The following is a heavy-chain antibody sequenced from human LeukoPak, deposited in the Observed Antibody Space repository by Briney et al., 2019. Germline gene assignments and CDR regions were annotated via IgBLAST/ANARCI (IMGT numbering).Heavy chain of an antibody. J-gene: IGHJ4*02. D-gene: IGHD1-20*01. V-gene: IGHV4-31*03. CDR1: GASISTSGYY. Sequence: PSQTLSLTCTVSGASISTSGYYWGWIRQDSDKGLEWLGNIYDNGGSFYNPSLKSRLNISTDTSKSHFSLTLKSLTAADTAIYYCARGVRDNWDFHSWGQGALVTVSS. CDR2: IYDNGGS. CDR3: ARGVRDNWDFHS.